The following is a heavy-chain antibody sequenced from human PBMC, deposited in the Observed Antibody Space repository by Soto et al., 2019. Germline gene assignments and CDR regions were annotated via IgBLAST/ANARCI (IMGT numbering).Heavy chain of an antibody. CDR2: ISSGWTNT. CDR3: VAGVYEIGGYYYDLFDD. J-gene: IGHJ4*02. V-gene: IGHV3-23*01. D-gene: IGHD3-22*01. Sequence: EVQLLESGGDLIQPGESLRLSCAASGFTFSTYALSWVRQAPGKGLEWVSAISSGWTNTYYADSVRGRFTISRDDFKSTLYLQMNSLRADDTAVYFCVAGVYEIGGYYYDLFDDGGQGTLVTVSS. CDR1: GFTFSTYA.